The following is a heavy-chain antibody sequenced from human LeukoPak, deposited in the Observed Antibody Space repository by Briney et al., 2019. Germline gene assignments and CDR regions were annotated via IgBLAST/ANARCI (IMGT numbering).Heavy chain of an antibody. CDR1: GFTFTDVY. J-gene: IGHJ4*02. CDR2: ISPNSADI. CDR3: SRDPRSLDY. V-gene: IGHV3-11*01. Sequence: GGSLRLSCAASGFTFTDVYMSWIRQSPGKGLEWLAYISPNSADISYADSVKGRFTISRDNAKNSLYLQMNSLRVEDTGIYYCSRDPRSLDYWGQGALVTASS.